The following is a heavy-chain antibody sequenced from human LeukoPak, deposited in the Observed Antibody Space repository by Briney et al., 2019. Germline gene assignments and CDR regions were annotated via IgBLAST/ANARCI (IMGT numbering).Heavy chain of an antibody. D-gene: IGHD5-12*01. CDR1: GFTFSSYW. Sequence: GGSLRLSCGASGFTFSSYWMHWVRQAPGKGLVWVSRINSDGSSTSYADSVKGRFTISRDNAKNTLYLQMNSLRAEDTAVYYCARASSGYDYFDYWGQGTLVTVSS. CDR2: INSDGSST. J-gene: IGHJ4*02. CDR3: ARASSGYDYFDY. V-gene: IGHV3-74*01.